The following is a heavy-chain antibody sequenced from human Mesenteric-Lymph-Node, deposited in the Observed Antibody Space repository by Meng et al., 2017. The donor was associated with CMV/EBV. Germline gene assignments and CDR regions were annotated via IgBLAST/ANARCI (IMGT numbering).Heavy chain of an antibody. D-gene: IGHD1-26*01. J-gene: IGHJ5*02. CDR2: ISVYNGDT. Sequence: ASVKVSCQTSGYIFTSDGISWVRQAPGQGLEWMGWISVYNGDTHYAQKFQGRVTMTTDTSTSTAYLDLRSLTSDDTAVDYCARIRKHVGATRVDYDPWGQGTLVTVSS. CDR3: ARIRKHVGATRVDYDP. V-gene: IGHV1-18*01. CDR1: GYIFTSDG.